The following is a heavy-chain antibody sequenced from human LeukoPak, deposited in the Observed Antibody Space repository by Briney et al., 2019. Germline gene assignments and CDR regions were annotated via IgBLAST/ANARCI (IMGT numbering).Heavy chain of an antibody. Sequence: SETLSLTCTVSGGSISSSSYYWCWIRQPPGEGLEWIGYIYYSGSTNYNPSLKSRVTTSVDTSKNQFSLKLSSVTAADTAVYYCARQYSSSWPFDYWGQGTLVTVSS. CDR1: GGSISSSSYY. CDR3: ARQYSSSWPFDY. V-gene: IGHV4-61*01. D-gene: IGHD6-13*01. J-gene: IGHJ4*02. CDR2: IYYSGST.